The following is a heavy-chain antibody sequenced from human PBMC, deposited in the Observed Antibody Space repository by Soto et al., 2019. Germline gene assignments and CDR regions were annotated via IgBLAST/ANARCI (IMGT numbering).Heavy chain of an antibody. D-gene: IGHD3-22*01. CDR1: GFTFSSYA. J-gene: IGHJ6*01. V-gene: IGHV3-30-3*01. CDR2: ISYDGSNK. Sequence: GGSLRLSCAASGFTFSSYAMDWVRQAPGKGLEWVAVISYDGSNKYYADSVKGRFTISRDDSKNTLYLQMNSLRVEDTAVYYCSRYFWFYYDSSGYYYASNDMDVWGQGTMVIFYS. CDR3: SRYFWFYYDSSGYYYASNDMDV.